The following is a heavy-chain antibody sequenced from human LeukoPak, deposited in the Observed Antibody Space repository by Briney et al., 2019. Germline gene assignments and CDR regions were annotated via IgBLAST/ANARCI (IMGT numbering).Heavy chain of an antibody. Sequence: SETLSLTCTVSGGSISSYYWSWIRQPPGKGLEWIGYIYYSGSTNYNPSLKSRVTISVDTSKNQFSLKLSSVTAADTAVYYCARGQGYSYGYEWFDPWGQGTLVTVSS. V-gene: IGHV4-59*01. J-gene: IGHJ5*02. CDR2: IYYSGST. D-gene: IGHD5-18*01. CDR3: ARGQGYSYGYEWFDP. CDR1: GGSISSYY.